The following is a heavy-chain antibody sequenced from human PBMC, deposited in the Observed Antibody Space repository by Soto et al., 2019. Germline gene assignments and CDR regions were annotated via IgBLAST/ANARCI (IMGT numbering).Heavy chain of an antibody. Sequence: SETLSLTCAVYGGSFSGYYWSWIRQPPGKGLEWIGEINHSGSTNYNPSLKSRVTISVDTSKNQFSLKLSSVTAADTAVYYCARSQTTVTSCDYWGQGTLVTVSS. CDR3: ARSQTTVTSCDY. V-gene: IGHV4-34*01. CDR2: INHSGST. J-gene: IGHJ4*02. D-gene: IGHD4-17*01. CDR1: GGSFSGYY.